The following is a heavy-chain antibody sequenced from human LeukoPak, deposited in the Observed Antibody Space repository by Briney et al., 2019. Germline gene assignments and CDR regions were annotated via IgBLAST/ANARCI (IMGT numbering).Heavy chain of an antibody. V-gene: IGHV3-30*04. CDR3: ARDRKYFFDY. J-gene: IGHJ4*02. Sequence: PGESLRLSCSASGFTFTSFSLHWVRLAPGKGREWVAFVSSDGRNKFSADSVRARFTISRDNSYNMLYLQMNSLRTEDTAVYYCARDRKYFFDYGGQGTLVTVST. CDR1: GFTFTSFS. CDR2: VSSDGRNK.